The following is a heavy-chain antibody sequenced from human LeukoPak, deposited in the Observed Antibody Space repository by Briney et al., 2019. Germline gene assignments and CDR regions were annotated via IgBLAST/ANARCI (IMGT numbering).Heavy chain of an antibody. CDR3: ARLPKVLGELLSES. CDR2: IYYSGST. J-gene: IGHJ5*02. D-gene: IGHD3-10*01. V-gene: IGHV4-39*01. Sequence: PSGTLSLTCTVSGGSISSSSYYWGWIRQPPGKGLEWIGSIYYSGSTYYNPSLKSRVTISADTSKSQFSLKLSSLTAADTAVYYCARLPKVLGELLSESWGQGTLVTVSS. CDR1: GGSISSSSYY.